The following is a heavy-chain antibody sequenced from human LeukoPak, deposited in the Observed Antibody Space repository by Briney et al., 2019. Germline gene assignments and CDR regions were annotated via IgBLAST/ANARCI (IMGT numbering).Heavy chain of an antibody. J-gene: IGHJ4*02. Sequence: GGSLRLSCAASRFTFSSYSMNWARQAPGKGLEWVSAISGSGGTTYYADSVKGRFTISRDNSKNTLYLQMNSLRAEDTAVYYCAKDRGMFLVGYLDYWGQGTLVTVSS. CDR1: RFTFSSYS. CDR3: AKDRGMFLVGYLDY. CDR2: ISGSGGTT. V-gene: IGHV3-23*01. D-gene: IGHD2-15*01.